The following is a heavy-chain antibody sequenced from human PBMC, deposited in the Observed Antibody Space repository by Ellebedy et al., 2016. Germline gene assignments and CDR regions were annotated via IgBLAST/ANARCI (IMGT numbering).Heavy chain of an antibody. D-gene: IGHD6-6*01. CDR2: ISATGSP. CDR3: ARGGGSSSFMPYYFDL. V-gene: IGHV4-59*01. J-gene: IGHJ4*02. CDR1: GGSINSDY. Sequence: SETLSLTXTVSGGSINSDYWSWIRQPPNKGLELVAYISATGSPNCNPSLESRVTISIDTSKTLFSLNLTSVTAADTAVYYCARGGGSSSFMPYYFDLWGQGKVVTVSS.